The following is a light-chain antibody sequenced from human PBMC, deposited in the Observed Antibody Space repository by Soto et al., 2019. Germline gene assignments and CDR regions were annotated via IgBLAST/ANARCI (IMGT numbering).Light chain of an antibody. CDR3: QQYGSSPPYT. CDR1: QSVSSSY. Sequence: ESVLTQSSGTLSLSPGERATLSCRASQSVSSSYLAWYQQKPGQAPRLLIYAASSRATGIPDRFSGSGSGTDFTLTLSRLEPEDFAVYYCQQYGSSPPYTFGQGNQLEIK. CDR2: AAS. J-gene: IGKJ2*01. V-gene: IGKV3-20*01.